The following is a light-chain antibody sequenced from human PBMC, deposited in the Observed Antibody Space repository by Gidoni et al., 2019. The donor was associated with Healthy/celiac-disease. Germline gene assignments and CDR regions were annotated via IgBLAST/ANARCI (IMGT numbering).Light chain of an antibody. Sequence: QSALTQPASVSGSPGQSITISCTGTSSDVGGYNYVSWYQQHPGKAPKRMIYEVSNRPSGVSNRFSGSKSGNTASLTISGLQAEDEADYYCSSYISSITYVFGSGTKVTVL. CDR1: SSDVGGYNY. CDR3: SSYISSITYV. CDR2: EVS. V-gene: IGLV2-14*01. J-gene: IGLJ1*01.